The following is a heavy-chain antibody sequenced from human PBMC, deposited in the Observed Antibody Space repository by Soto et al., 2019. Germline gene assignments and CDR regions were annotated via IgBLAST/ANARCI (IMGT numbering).Heavy chain of an antibody. J-gene: IGHJ6*02. CDR2: INPNSGGT. CDR1: GYTFTGHY. Sequence: QVQLVQSGAEVKKPGASVKVSCKASGYTFTGHYIHWVRQAPGQGLEWMGWINPNSGGTNFAQKFQGWLTMTSDTSISTAYMELSRMRADDTAVYYCATAPMNFDKSEYHTYYYGMDVWGQGTTVTVSS. CDR3: ATAPMNFDKSEYHTYYYGMDV. V-gene: IGHV1-2*04. D-gene: IGHD3-9*01.